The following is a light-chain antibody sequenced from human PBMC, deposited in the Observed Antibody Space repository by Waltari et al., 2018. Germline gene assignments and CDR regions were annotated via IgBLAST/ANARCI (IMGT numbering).Light chain of an antibody. CDR2: ATS. Sequence: EIVLTQSPGTLSLSPGERAPLSCRASQSVGRSLAWYQQKPGRAPRLLIYATSNRATGIPDRFSASGSGTDFSLTISRLEPEDFALYYCQHYVRLPVTFGQGTKVEVK. CDR3: QHYVRLPVT. J-gene: IGKJ1*01. CDR1: QSVGRS. V-gene: IGKV3-20*01.